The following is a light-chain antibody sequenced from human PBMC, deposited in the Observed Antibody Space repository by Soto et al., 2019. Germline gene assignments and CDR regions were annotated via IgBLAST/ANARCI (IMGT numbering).Light chain of an antibody. CDR3: SSFTATNTWV. V-gene: IGLV2-14*01. CDR2: EVS. J-gene: IGLJ3*02. Sequence: QSVLTQPASVSGSPGQSISISCAGSSSDVGAYNFVSWYQQHPGKVPKLLIYEVSKRPSGISTRFSGSKSGSTASLTISWLQSEDEADYYCSSFTATNTWVFGGRTKLTVL. CDR1: SSDVGAYNF.